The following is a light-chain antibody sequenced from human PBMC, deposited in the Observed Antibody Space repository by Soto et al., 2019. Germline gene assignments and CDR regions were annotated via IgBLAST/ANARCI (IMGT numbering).Light chain of an antibody. V-gene: IGKV3-15*01. CDR2: DAS. CDR3: QHYNNWLIT. CDR1: QSVSSN. J-gene: IGKJ5*01. Sequence: QTPATLSHSSWEASNISCMASQSVSSNFAWYQQKPGQAPRLLIYDASTRALDTPARFAGSGAGTEFTLTISSLQSEDFAVYFCQHYNNWLITFGQGTLLEI.